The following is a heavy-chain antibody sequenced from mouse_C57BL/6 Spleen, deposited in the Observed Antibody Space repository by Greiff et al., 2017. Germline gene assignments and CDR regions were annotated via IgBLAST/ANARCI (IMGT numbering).Heavy chain of an antibody. CDR2: IDPAIGST. V-gene: IGHV14-3*01. CDR3: ARKVGLAYWAFAD. Sequence: VQLQQPVAELVRPGASVKLSCKASGYTFTNTWMHWVKQRPGQGLEWIGKIDPAIGSTNYTQKFKGKATITAYTSSSTAYMQLSSLTSEDTAVYYCARKVGLAYWAFADWGQGTLVTVAA. D-gene: IGHD4-1*01. CDR1: GYTFTNTW. J-gene: IGHJ3*01.